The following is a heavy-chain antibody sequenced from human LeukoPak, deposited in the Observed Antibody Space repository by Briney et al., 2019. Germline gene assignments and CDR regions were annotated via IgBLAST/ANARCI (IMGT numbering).Heavy chain of an antibody. J-gene: IGHJ3*02. CDR1: GFTFSSYA. CDR3: AKNWGATIYYAFDI. CDR2: ISGSGGYT. D-gene: IGHD5-12*01. V-gene: IGHV3-23*01. Sequence: PGGSLRLSCAASGFTFSSYAISWVRQAPGKGLEWVSAISGSGGYTYYADSVKGRFTISRDNSKNPLYLQMNSLRAEDTAVYYCAKNWGATIYYAFDIWGQGTMVTVSS.